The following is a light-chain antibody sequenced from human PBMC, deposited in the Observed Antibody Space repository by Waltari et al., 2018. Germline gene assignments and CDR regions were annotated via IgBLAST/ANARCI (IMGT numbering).Light chain of an antibody. CDR1: RDISSY. CDR2: GAS. CDR3: QQYGSLPST. J-gene: IGKJ4*01. Sequence: DIQMTQSPSSLSATVGDRLTITCQASRDISSYLNWYQHKTGRAPKLLIYGASNLETGVPSRFSGSGSGTDFVFTINNLHPEDFATYYCQQYGSLPSTFGGGTTVEIQ. V-gene: IGKV1-33*01.